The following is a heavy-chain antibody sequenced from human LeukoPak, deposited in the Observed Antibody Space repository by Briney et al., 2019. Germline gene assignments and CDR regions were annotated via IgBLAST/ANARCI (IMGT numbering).Heavy chain of an antibody. CDR2: VYYSGST. V-gene: IGHV4-39*01. CDR3: AGGYSYGSFDY. CDR1: GGSISSGYY. D-gene: IGHD5-18*01. J-gene: IGHJ4*02. Sequence: PSETLSLTCTVSGGSISSGYYWGWIRQPPGKGLEWIGSVYYSGSTYYNPSLKSRVTISVDTSKNQFSLKLSSVTAADTAVYYCAGGYSYGSFDYWGQGTLVTVSS.